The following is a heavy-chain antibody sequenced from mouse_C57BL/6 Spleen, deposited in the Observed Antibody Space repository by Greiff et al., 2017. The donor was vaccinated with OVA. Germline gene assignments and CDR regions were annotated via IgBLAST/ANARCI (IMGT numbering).Heavy chain of an antibody. Sequence: QVQLQQSGAELARPGASVKMSCKASGYTFTSYTMHWVKQRPGQGLEWIGYINPSSGYTKYNQKFKDKATLTADKSTSTAYMQLSSLTSEDSAVYCCARGALQGYFDYWGQGTTLTVSS. CDR2: INPSSGYT. D-gene: IGHD1-2*01. J-gene: IGHJ2*01. CDR3: ARGALQGYFDY. V-gene: IGHV1-4*01. CDR1: GYTFTSYT.